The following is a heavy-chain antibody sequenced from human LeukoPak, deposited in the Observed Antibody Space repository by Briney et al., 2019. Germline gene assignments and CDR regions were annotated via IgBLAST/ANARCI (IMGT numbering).Heavy chain of an antibody. CDR1: GGSISSYY. D-gene: IGHD3-22*01. CDR3: ARGGNYYDSSGYYFYFDY. Sequence: SETLSLTCTVSGGSISSYYWSWIRQPPGKGLEWIGYIYYSGSTNYNPSLKSRVTISVDTSKKQFSLNLSSVTATDTAVYYCARGGNYYDSSGYYFYFDYWGQGTLVTVSS. CDR2: IYYSGST. V-gene: IGHV4-59*08. J-gene: IGHJ4*02.